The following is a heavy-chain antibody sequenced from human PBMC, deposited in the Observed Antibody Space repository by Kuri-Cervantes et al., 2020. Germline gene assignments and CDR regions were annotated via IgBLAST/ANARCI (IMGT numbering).Heavy chain of an antibody. Sequence: SVKVSCKASGGTFSSYAISWVRQAPGQGLEWMGGIIPIFGTVNYAQKFQGRVTITADESTSTAYMELSSLRSEDTAVYYCASGYCSSTSCYREVFDYWGQGTLVTVSS. V-gene: IGHV1-69*13. CDR2: IIPIFGTV. D-gene: IGHD2-2*01. CDR3: ASGYCSSTSCYREVFDY. J-gene: IGHJ4*02. CDR1: GGTFSSYA.